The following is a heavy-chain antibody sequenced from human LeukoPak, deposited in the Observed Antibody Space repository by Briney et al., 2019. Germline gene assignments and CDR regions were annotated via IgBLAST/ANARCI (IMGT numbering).Heavy chain of an antibody. D-gene: IGHD3-3*01. Sequence: SETLSLTCTVSGYSISSGSYWGWIRQPPGKGLEWIGSIHHSGSIYNNPSLKSRVTISVDTSKNQFSLKVSSVTAADTAVYYCARAFGVVIYFDYWGQGTLVTVSS. V-gene: IGHV4-38-2*02. J-gene: IGHJ4*02. CDR1: GYSISSGSY. CDR3: ARAFGVVIYFDY. CDR2: IHHSGSI.